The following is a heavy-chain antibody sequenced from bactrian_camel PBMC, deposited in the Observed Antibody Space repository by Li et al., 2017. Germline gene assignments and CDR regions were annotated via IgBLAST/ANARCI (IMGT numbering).Heavy chain of an antibody. J-gene: IGHJ4*01. Sequence: VQLVESGGGSVQPGGSLTLSCTVSGYARNINCMGWIREAPGKEREGVATIDSAGGTSYADSVKGRFTISKDAAKNTLDLQTNALNPEDTAVYYCATECLGFRGQYKGWSQGTQVTVS. CDR2: IDSAGGT. CDR3: ATECLGFRGQYKG. D-gene: IGHD1*01. CDR1: GYARNINC. V-gene: IGHV3S53*01.